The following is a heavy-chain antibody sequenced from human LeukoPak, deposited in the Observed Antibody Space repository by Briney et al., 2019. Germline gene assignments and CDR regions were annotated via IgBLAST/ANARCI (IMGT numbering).Heavy chain of an antibody. J-gene: IGHJ5*02. CDR2: INHSGST. CDR3: ARVMLLWFGELLYWFDP. CDR1: GGSFSGYY. Sequence: SETLSLTCAVYGGSFSGYYWSWIRQPPGKGLEWIGEINHSGSTNYNPSLKSRVTISVDTSKNQFSLKLSSVTAADTAVYYCARVMLLWFGELLYWFDPWGQGTLVTVSS. D-gene: IGHD3-10*01. V-gene: IGHV4-34*01.